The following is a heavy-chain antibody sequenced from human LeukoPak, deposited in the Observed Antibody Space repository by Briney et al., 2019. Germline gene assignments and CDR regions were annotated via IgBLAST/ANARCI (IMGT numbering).Heavy chain of an antibody. D-gene: IGHD3-22*01. CDR2: INSSSSAI. V-gene: IGHV3-48*01. CDR3: ARGHYYDSSGYYYGWDY. Sequence: GGSLSLSWAASGFTFGSYSMKWVRQAQGKGLGWVASINSSSSAISYADSVKGRFTISRDNSKNMLYLQMNSLRAEDTAVYYCARGHYYDSSGYYYGWDYWGQGTLVTVSS. CDR1: GFTFGSYS. J-gene: IGHJ4*02.